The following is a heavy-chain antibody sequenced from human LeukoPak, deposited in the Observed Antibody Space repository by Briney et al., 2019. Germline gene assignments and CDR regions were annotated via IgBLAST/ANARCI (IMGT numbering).Heavy chain of an antibody. Sequence: AGESLRLSCAASGFTFSSYSMNWVRQAPGKGLEWVSYIGSISSAIYYADSVKGRFTISRDNAKNSLYLQMNSLRAEDTAVYYCARHAPTSSAFDYWGQGTLVTVSS. J-gene: IGHJ4*02. CDR2: IGSISSAI. CDR1: GFTFSSYS. V-gene: IGHV3-48*04. D-gene: IGHD6-19*01. CDR3: ARHAPTSSAFDY.